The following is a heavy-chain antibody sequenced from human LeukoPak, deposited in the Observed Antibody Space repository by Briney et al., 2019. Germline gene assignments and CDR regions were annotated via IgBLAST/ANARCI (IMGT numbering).Heavy chain of an antibody. J-gene: IGHJ4*02. CDR3: ARDSRGYGETNPFFDY. V-gene: IGHV4-59*12. Sequence: SETLSLTCTVSGGSINSYYWSWIRQPPGKGLEWIGDIYYSGSPDYSPSLKSRVTISVATSKTQFSLKMSSVTAADTAVYYCARDSRGYGETNPFFDYWGQGTLVTVSS. D-gene: IGHD4-17*01. CDR1: GGSINSYY. CDR2: IYYSGSP.